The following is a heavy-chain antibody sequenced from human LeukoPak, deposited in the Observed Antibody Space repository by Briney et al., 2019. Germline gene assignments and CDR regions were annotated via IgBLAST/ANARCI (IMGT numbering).Heavy chain of an antibody. CDR1: GFTFRSYA. Sequence: GGSLRLSCSASGFTFRSYAVHWVRQAPGKGLEYISSISRNGDSTYYADSVKGRFTISRDNSKNTLSLHMSSLKPDDTAVYYCVNSDNIVGATYFDYWGQGTLVTVSS. CDR3: VNSDNIVGATYFDY. D-gene: IGHD1-26*01. J-gene: IGHJ4*02. CDR2: ISRNGDST. V-gene: IGHV3-64D*09.